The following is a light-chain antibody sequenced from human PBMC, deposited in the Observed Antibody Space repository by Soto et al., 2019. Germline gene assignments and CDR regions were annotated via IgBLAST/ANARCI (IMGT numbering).Light chain of an antibody. CDR3: QQYNSYPIT. CDR2: HAS. CDR1: QSISSW. Sequence: DIQMTQSPSTLSASVGDRVTITCRAGQSISSWLAWYQQKPGKAPNLLIFHASSLQSGVPSRFSGSGSGTEFTLTISSLQTDDFAIYFCQQYNSYPITFGQGTRLEIK. V-gene: IGKV1-5*01. J-gene: IGKJ5*01.